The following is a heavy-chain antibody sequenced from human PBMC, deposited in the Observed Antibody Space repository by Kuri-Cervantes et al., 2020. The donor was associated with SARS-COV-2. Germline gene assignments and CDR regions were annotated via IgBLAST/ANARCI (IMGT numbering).Heavy chain of an antibody. Sequence: SVKVSCKASGGTFSSYAISWVRQAPGQGLEWMGGIIPIFGTANYAQKFQGRVTITADESTSTAYMELSSLRSEDTAVYYCAVQTSGYYPNYWYFDLWGRGTLVTVSS. D-gene: IGHD3-22*01. CDR1: GGTFSSYA. J-gene: IGHJ2*01. CDR3: AVQTSGYYPNYWYFDL. V-gene: IGHV1-69*13. CDR2: IIPIFGTA.